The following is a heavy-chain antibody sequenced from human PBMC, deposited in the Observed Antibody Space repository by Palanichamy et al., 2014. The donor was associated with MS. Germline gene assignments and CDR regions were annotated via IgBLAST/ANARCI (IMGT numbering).Heavy chain of an antibody. CDR1: GFTFSSYG. D-gene: IGHD3-22*01. Sequence: QAQLVESGGGVVQPGGSLRLSCAASGFTFSSYGMHWVRQAPGKGLEWVAFIRYDGSNKLYADSVKGRFTISRDNSKNTLYLQMNSLRAEDTALYYCAKVNYYDMGDAFDIWGQGTMVTVS. CDR3: AKVNYYDMGDAFDI. CDR2: IRYDGSNK. V-gene: IGHV3-30*02. J-gene: IGHJ3*02.